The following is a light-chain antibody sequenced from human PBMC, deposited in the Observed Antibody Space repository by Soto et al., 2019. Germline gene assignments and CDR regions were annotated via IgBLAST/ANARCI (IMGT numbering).Light chain of an antibody. J-gene: IGKJ1*01. Sequence: EIVLTQSPGTLSLSPGERATLSCRASQSVSSSYLAWYQQKPGQAPRLLIYGASSRATGIPDRFSGSGSGTDFTLSISRLEPEAFAVYYCQQYGSSPLTFGQVTKVEIK. CDR1: QSVSSSY. CDR2: GAS. V-gene: IGKV3-20*01. CDR3: QQYGSSPLT.